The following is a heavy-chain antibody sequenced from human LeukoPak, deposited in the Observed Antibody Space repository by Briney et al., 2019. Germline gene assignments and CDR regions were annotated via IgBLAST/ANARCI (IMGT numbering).Heavy chain of an antibody. D-gene: IGHD1-26*01. CDR3: ARGQGATVPQVGKNWFDP. CDR1: IDSSCNYH. Sequence: SETLSLTCAVYIDSSCNYHWNWIRQTPPKRLGWVGEVCEVVGAHISPCLRNRVILSVDTSKNQFFLKLTSVTVADTAVYYCARGQGATVPQVGKNWFDPWGKGTRVTVSS. CDR2: VCEVVGA. J-gene: IGHJ5*02. V-gene: IGHV4-34*01.